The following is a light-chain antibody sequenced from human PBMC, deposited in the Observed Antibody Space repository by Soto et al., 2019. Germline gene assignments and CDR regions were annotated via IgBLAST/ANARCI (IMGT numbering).Light chain of an antibody. Sequence: EIVVTPCAATLSLSPGEIASPSGRASQSVSRYLAWYQQKPGQAPRLLIYDASNRATGIPAGFSGRGSGTDFPLTFSSLEPEDFAVYYCQQGRNWPPTFGQGTKVDIK. J-gene: IGKJ1*01. V-gene: IGKV3-11*01. CDR2: DAS. CDR1: QSVSRY. CDR3: QQGRNWPPT.